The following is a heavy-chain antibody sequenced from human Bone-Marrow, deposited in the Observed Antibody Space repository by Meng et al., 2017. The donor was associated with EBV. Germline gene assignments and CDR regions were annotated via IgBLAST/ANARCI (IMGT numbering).Heavy chain of an antibody. CDR2: INHSGST. CDR3: ASFRVWSSSLADY. Sequence: QVQLQLWGAGLWKPSETLSPPCAVYGGSFSGYYWSWIRQPPGKGLEWIGGINHSGSTNYNPSLKSRVTISVDTSKNQFSLKLSSVTAADTAVYYCASFRVWSSSLADYGCQGTLVTVS. J-gene: IGHJ4*02. D-gene: IGHD6-13*01. CDR1: GGSFSGYY. V-gene: IGHV4-34*01.